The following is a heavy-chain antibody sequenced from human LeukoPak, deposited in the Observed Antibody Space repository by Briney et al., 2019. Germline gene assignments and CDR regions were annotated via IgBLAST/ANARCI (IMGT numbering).Heavy chain of an antibody. V-gene: IGHV4-34*01. CDR1: GGSFSGYY. D-gene: IGHD3-22*01. CDR2: LNHSGST. CDR3: ARGIYDDSSGPDY. J-gene: IGHJ4*02. Sequence: PSETLSLTCAVYGGSFSGYYWSWIRQPPGKGLEWIGELNHSGSTNYNPSLKSRVTISVDTSKNQFSLKLSSVTAADTAVYYCARGIYDDSSGPDYWGQGNLVTVSS.